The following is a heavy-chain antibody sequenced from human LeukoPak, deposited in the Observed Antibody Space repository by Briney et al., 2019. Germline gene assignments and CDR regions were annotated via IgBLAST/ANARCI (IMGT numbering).Heavy chain of an antibody. CDR2: IYYSGST. Sequence: PSETLSLTCTVSGASISSSSYYWGWLRQPPGKGLEWIGSIYYSGSTYYNPSLKSRVPISVVTSKNQFSLKLSSVTAADTAVYYCARAAGGYSYGPPVWYFDLWGRGTLVTVSS. CDR1: GASISSSSYY. J-gene: IGHJ2*01. CDR3: ARAAGGYSYGPPVWYFDL. V-gene: IGHV4-39*07. D-gene: IGHD5-18*01.